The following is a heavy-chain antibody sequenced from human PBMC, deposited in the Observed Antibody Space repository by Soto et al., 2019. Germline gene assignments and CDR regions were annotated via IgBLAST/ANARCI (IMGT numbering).Heavy chain of an antibody. CDR3: ASYGSGSYMLGY. CDR2: IYYSGST. V-gene: IGHV4-30-4*01. Sequence: PSETLSLTCTFSGGSISSGDYYWSWIRQPPGKGLEWIGYIYYSGSTYYNPSLKSRVTISVDTSKNQFSLKLSSVTAADTAVYYCASYGSGSYMLGYWGQGTLVTVSS. CDR1: GGSISSGDYY. J-gene: IGHJ4*02. D-gene: IGHD3-10*01.